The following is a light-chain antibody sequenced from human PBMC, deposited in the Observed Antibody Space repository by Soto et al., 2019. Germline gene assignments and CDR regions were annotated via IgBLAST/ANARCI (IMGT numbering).Light chain of an antibody. Sequence: QSVLTQPASVSGSPGQSITISCTGTSSDVGAYNYVSWYQQHPGKAPKLLIFEVSSRPSGVSNRFSGSKSGSTASLTISGLQAEDEDEYYCSSYADSDTLYVFGNGTKDT. CDR3: SSYADSDTLYV. CDR1: SSDVGAYNY. V-gene: IGLV2-14*01. CDR2: EVS. J-gene: IGLJ1*01.